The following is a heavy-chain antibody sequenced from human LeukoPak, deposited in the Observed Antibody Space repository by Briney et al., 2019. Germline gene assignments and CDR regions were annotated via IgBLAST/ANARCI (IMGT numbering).Heavy chain of an antibody. CDR3: ARLGRTYSYGSNFDY. D-gene: IGHD5-18*01. V-gene: IGHV4-59*08. CDR1: GGSISSYY. CDR2: IYYSGST. J-gene: IGHJ4*02. Sequence: SETLSLTCAVYGGSISSYYWSWIRQPPGKGLEWIGYIYYSGSTNYNPSLKSRVTISVDTSKNQFSLKLSSVTAADTAVYYCARLGRTYSYGSNFDYWGQGTLVTVSS.